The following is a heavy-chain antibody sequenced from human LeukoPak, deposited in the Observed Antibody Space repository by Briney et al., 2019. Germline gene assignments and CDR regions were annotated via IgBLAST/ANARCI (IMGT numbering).Heavy chain of an antibody. V-gene: IGHV1-8*01. CDR2: MNPNSGNT. CDR3: ARGRARYSSGWSWEMDV. Sequence: GASVKVSCTASGYTFTSYDINWVRQATGQGLEWMGWMNPNSGNTGYVQKLQGRVTMTRNTSISTAYMELSSLRSEDTAVYFCARGRARYSSGWSWEMDVWGQGTTVTVSS. J-gene: IGHJ6*02. D-gene: IGHD6-19*01. CDR1: GYTFTSYD.